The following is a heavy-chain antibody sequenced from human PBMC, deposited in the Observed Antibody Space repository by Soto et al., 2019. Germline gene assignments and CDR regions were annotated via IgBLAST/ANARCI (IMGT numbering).Heavy chain of an antibody. CDR2: MNPNSGNT. J-gene: IGHJ4*02. V-gene: IGHV1-8*02. D-gene: IGHD3-10*01. CDR3: ARDLDGSGSYFTDY. Sequence: GASVKVSCKASGYTFNNYDIHWVRQAPGHGLEWMGWMNPNSGNTGYAQRLQGRVTMTTDTSTSTAYMELRSLRSDDTAIYYCARDLDGSGSYFTDYWGQGTLVTVSS. CDR1: GYTFNNYD.